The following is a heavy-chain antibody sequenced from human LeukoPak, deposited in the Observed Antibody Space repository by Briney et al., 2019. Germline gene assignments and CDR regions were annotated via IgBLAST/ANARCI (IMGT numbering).Heavy chain of an antibody. CDR1: GYTFTDYY. D-gene: IGHD3-22*01. V-gene: IGHV1-69-2*01. CDR3: ATDRRSSGYYGAFDI. J-gene: IGHJ3*02. Sequence: ASVKVSCKVSGYTFTDYYMHWVQQAPGKGLEWMGLVDPEDGETIYAEKLQGRVTITADTSTDTAYMELSSLRSEDTAVYYCATDRRSSGYYGAFDIWGQGTMVTVSS. CDR2: VDPEDGET.